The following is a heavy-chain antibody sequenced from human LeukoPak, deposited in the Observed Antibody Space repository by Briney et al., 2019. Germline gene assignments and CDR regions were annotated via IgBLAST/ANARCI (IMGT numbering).Heavy chain of an antibody. Sequence: PGGSLRLSCAASGLTFSSYWMSWVRQAPGKGLEWVADIKHDGSEQYYVDSVKGRFTISRDNAKNSLYLQMNSLRAEDTAVYYCARDTSGRSGWHHFDNCGQGTLVTVSS. CDR1: GLTFSSYW. D-gene: IGHD6-19*01. J-gene: IGHJ4*02. CDR2: IKHDGSEQ. V-gene: IGHV3-7*01. CDR3: ARDTSGRSGWHHFDN.